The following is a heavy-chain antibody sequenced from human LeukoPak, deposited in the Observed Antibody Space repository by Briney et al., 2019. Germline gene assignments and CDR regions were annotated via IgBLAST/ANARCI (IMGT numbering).Heavy chain of an antibody. Sequence: SETLSLICAVYGGSFSGYYWSWIRQPPGKGLEWIGEINHSGSTNYNPSLKSRVTISVDTSKNQFSLKLSSVTAADTAVYYCARGRGYSSGWYYFDYWGQGTLVTVPS. CDR2: INHSGST. J-gene: IGHJ4*02. CDR1: GGSFSGYY. V-gene: IGHV4-34*01. D-gene: IGHD6-19*01. CDR3: ARGRGYSSGWYYFDY.